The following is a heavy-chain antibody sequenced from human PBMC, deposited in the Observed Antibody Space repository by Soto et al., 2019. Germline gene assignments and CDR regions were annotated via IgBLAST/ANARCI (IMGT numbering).Heavy chain of an antibody. D-gene: IGHD6-13*01. CDR1: GYTFTSYA. Sequence: GASVKVSCKASGYTFTSYAMHWVRQAPGQRPEWMGWINAGNGNTKYSQKFQGRVTITRDTSASTAYMELSSLRSEDTAVYYCGRLVGNSWIDYWGQGTLVTVSS. J-gene: IGHJ4*02. V-gene: IGHV1-3*01. CDR2: INAGNGNT. CDR3: GRLVGNSWIDY.